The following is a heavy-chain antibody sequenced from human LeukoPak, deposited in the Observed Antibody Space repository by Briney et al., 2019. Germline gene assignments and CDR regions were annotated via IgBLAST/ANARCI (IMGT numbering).Heavy chain of an antibody. Sequence: SGPTLVKPTQTLTLTCTFSGFSLGTSGMCVSWIRQPPGKALEWLARIDWDDDRYYNASLKARLTISKDTSKNQVVLTMTNMDPVDTATYYCARSSRDHYYNYGMDVWGQGTTVTVSS. CDR3: ARSSRDHYYNYGMDV. D-gene: IGHD5-24*01. J-gene: IGHJ6*02. V-gene: IGHV2-70*11. CDR1: GFSLGTSGMC. CDR2: IDWDDDR.